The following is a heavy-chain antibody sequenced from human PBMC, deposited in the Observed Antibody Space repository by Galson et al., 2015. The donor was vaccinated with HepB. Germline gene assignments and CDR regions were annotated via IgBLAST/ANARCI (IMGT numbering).Heavy chain of an antibody. V-gene: IGHV6-1*01. D-gene: IGHD4-17*01. Sequence: CAISGDSVSSNSAAWNWIRQSPSRGLEWLGRTYYRSKWYNDYAVSVKSRITINPDTSKNQFSLQLNSVTPEDTAVYYCARGGKNDYGDYPFDYWGQGTLVTVSS. J-gene: IGHJ4*02. CDR1: GDSVSSNSAA. CDR3: ARGGKNDYGDYPFDY. CDR2: TYYRSKWYN.